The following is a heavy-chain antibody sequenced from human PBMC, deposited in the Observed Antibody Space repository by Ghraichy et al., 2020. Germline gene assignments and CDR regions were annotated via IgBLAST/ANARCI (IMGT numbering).Heavy chain of an antibody. Sequence: ASVKVSCKVAGYEFTSFGISWVRQAPGQGLEWMGWVSAYNGDRNYAQKFQGRLTMTTDISTSTAYMELRSLTSDDTAIYYCTRDLGNAPGSFFDYWGQGFVVTVSS. D-gene: IGHD2-15*01. CDR2: VSAYNGDR. V-gene: IGHV1-18*01. CDR1: GYEFTSFG. CDR3: TRDLGNAPGSFFDY. J-gene: IGHJ4*02.